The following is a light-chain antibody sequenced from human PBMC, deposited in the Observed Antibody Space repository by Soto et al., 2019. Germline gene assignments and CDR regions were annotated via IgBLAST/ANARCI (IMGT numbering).Light chain of an antibody. CDR2: GAS. CDR3: QHNGASPFT. Sequence: EIVLTQSPATLSLSPGERATLSCRASQSVSSSYFAWYQQRPGQAPMVLIYGASSRPAGIPDRCSGSGSGTDFTLTISRLEPEDFEVYYYQHNGASPFTFGHGTKVDIK. CDR1: QSVSSSY. J-gene: IGKJ3*01. V-gene: IGKV3-20*01.